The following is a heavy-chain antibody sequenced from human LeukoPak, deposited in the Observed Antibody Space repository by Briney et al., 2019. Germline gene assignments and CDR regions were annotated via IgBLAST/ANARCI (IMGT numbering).Heavy chain of an antibody. CDR3: ARDENWSFDY. V-gene: IGHV3-48*01. CDR1: GFTFSDYS. CDR2: IRSSSTI. Sequence: GGPLRLSCAASGFTFSDYSMNWVRQAPGKGLEWISYIRSSSTIYYADSVKGRFTISRDNAKNSLYLQMNSLRAEDTAVYYCARDENWSFDYWGQGTLVTVSS. J-gene: IGHJ4*02. D-gene: IGHD1-1*01.